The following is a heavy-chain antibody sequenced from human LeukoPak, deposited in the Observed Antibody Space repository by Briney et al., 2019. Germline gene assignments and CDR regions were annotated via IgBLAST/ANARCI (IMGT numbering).Heavy chain of an antibody. D-gene: IGHD5-18*01. CDR2: ISYDGSNK. CDR3: AKVVPRDTAISYYFDY. J-gene: IGHJ4*02. Sequence: PGRSLRLSCAASGFTFSSYGMHWVRQAPGKGLEWVAVISYDGSNKYYADSVKGRFTISRDNSKNTLYLQMNSLRAEDTAVYYCAKVVPRDTAISYYFDYWGQGTLVTVSS. V-gene: IGHV3-30*18. CDR1: GFTFSSYG.